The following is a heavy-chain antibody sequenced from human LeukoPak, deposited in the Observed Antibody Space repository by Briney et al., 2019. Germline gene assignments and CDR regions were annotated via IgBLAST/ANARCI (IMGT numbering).Heavy chain of an antibody. J-gene: IGHJ5*02. CDR1: GFTFSSYA. V-gene: IGHV3-30*04. Sequence: GGSLRLSCAASGFTFSSYAMHWVRQAPGKGLEWVAVISYDGSNKYYADSVKGRFTISRDNSENTLYLQMNSLRAEDTAVYYCARDEYCSGGSCFKYNWFDPWGQGTLVTVSS. CDR3: ARDEYCSGGSCFKYNWFDP. CDR2: ISYDGSNK. D-gene: IGHD2-15*01.